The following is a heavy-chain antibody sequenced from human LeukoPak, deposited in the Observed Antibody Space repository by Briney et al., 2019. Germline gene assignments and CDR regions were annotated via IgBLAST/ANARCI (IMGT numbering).Heavy chain of an antibody. CDR2: INHSGST. CDR1: GGSFSGYY. Sequence: SETLSLTCAVYGGSFSGYYWSWIRQPPGKRLEWIGEINHSGSTNYNPSLKSRVTISVDTSKNQFSLKLSSVTAADTAVYYCARARVITIFGVVMRYYFDYWGQGTLVTVSS. V-gene: IGHV4-34*01. J-gene: IGHJ4*02. D-gene: IGHD3-3*01. CDR3: ARARVITIFGVVMRYYFDY.